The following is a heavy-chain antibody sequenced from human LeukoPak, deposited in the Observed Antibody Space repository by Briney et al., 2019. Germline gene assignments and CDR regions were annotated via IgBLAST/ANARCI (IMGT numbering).Heavy chain of an antibody. CDR3: VAYGSGGYYHIEIDY. J-gene: IGHJ4*02. CDR2: ISSNGGST. CDR1: GFTFSSYA. D-gene: IGHD3-10*01. V-gene: IGHV3-64D*06. Sequence: PGGSLRLSCSASGFTFSSYAMHWVRQAPGKGLEYVSAISSNGGSTYYADSVKGRFTIPRDNSKNTLYLQMSSLRAEDTAVYYCVAYGSGGYYHIEIDYWGQGTLVTVSS.